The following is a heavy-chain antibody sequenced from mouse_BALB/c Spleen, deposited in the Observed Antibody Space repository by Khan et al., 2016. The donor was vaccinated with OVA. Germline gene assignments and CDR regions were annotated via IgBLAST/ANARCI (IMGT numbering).Heavy chain of an antibody. V-gene: IGHV2-6-1*01. Sequence: QVQLKQAGPGLVAPSQSLSITCTISGFSLTNYGIHWVRQPPGKGLEWLGVIWSDGSTTYNSAIKSRLTITKDNSKSQVFLKMNSPLTDATSSYFSARQPYYHDNVMDHRCHGSSVPVSS. CDR3: ARQPYYHDNVMDH. CDR1: GFSLTNYG. D-gene: IGHD1-1*01. CDR2: IWSDGST. J-gene: IGHJ4*01.